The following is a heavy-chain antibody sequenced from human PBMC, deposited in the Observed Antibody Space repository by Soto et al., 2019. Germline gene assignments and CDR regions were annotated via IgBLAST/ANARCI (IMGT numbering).Heavy chain of an antibody. V-gene: IGHV3-66*01. CDR2: IYSGGST. CDR3: ARDRYGDYPYYFDY. CDR1: GFTVSSNY. Sequence: GGSLRLSCAASGFTVSSNYMSWVRQAPGKGLEWVSVIYSGGSTYYADSVKGRFTISRDNSKNTLYLQMNSLRAEDTAVYYCARDRYGDYPYYFDYWGQGTLVTVSS. D-gene: IGHD4-17*01. J-gene: IGHJ4*02.